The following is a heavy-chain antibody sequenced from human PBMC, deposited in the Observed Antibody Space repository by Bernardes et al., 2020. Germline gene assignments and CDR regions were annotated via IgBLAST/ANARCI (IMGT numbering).Heavy chain of an antibody. Sequence: SETLSLTCTVSGGSVRSGSYYWSWIRQPPGKGLEWIGYIYYSGSTNYNPSLKSRVTISVDTSKNQFSLKLSSVTAADTAVYYCARKGDYGAHFDYWGQGTLVTVSS. CDR2: IYYSGST. V-gene: IGHV4-61*01. J-gene: IGHJ4*02. CDR1: GGSVRSGSYY. D-gene: IGHD4-17*01. CDR3: ARKGDYGAHFDY.